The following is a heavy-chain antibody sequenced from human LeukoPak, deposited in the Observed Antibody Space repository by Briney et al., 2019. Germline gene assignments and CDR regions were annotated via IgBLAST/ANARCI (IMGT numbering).Heavy chain of an antibody. CDR1: GYTFTSYG. D-gene: IGHD2-15*01. CDR3: ARVGPHCSGGSCSIYYYYYMDV. Sequence: ASVQVSCKASGYTFTSYGISWVRQAPGQGLEWMGWISAYNGNTNYAQKLQGRVTMTTDTSTSTAYMELRSLRSDDTAVYYCARVGPHCSGGSCSIYYYYYMDVWGKGTTVTVSS. V-gene: IGHV1-18*01. CDR2: ISAYNGNT. J-gene: IGHJ6*03.